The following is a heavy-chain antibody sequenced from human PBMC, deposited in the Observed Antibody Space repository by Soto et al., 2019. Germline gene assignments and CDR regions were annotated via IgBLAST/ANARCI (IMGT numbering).Heavy chain of an antibody. CDR3: ARDSRRTELGIFDY. CDR2: ISSSSSYT. V-gene: IGHV3-11*06. Sequence: QVQLVESGGGLVKPGGSLRLSCAASGFTFSDYYMSWIRQAPGKGLEWVSYISSSSSYTNYADSVKGRFTISRDNAKNSLYVQMNSLRAEDTAVYYCARDSRRTELGIFDYWGQGTLVTVSS. CDR1: GFTFSDYY. J-gene: IGHJ4*02. D-gene: IGHD7-27*01.